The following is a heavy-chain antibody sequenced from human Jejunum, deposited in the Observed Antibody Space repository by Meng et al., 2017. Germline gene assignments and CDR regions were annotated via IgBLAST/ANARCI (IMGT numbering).Heavy chain of an antibody. V-gene: IGHV4-4*03. CDR1: GESISSTNW. D-gene: IGHD5-12*01. J-gene: IGHJ4*02. CDR3: ARGVGDIRVGFDY. CDR2: IYQSGRT. Sequence: LQQSCPGRVTPPATPSLTCEVAGESISSTNWCDWLRQPPGKGLGWIGEIYQSGRTNFNPSLEIRVTISVDESKNQFSLTLKSVTAADTAVYYCARGVGDIRVGFDYWGQGILVTVSS.